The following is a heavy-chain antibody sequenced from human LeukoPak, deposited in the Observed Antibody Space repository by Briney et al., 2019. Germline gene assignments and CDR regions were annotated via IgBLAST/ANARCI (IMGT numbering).Heavy chain of an antibody. CDR1: GFTFGDYA. J-gene: IGHJ4*02. Sequence: GVLRLSCTASGFTFGDYAMSWVRQAPGKGLEWVGFIRSKAYGGTTEYAASVKGRFTISRDDSKNALYLQMSGLKTDDTAVYYCSTDGFPPHFFDFWGQGTLVTVSS. D-gene: IGHD2/OR15-2a*01. CDR3: STDGFPPHFFDF. CDR2: IRSKAYGGTT. V-gene: IGHV3-49*04.